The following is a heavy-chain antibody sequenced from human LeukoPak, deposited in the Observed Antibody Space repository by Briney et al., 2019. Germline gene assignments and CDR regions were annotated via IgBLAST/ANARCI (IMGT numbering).Heavy chain of an antibody. J-gene: IGHJ4*02. D-gene: IGHD3-3*01. CDR2: IYTSGNT. CDR3: ARDLTIFGVVIPGDY. Sequence: PSETLSLTCAVYGGSFSGYYWSWIRQPAGKGLEWIGRIYTSGNTNYNPSPKSRVTMSVDTSKNQFSLNLSSVTAADTAVYYCARDLTIFGVVIPGDYWGQGTLVTVSS. V-gene: IGHV4-4*07. CDR1: GGSFSGYY.